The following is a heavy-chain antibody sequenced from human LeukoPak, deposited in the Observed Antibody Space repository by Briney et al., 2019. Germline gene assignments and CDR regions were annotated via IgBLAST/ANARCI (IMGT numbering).Heavy chain of an antibody. Sequence: PGGSLRLSCAASGFTFSDYNMRWIRQAPGKGLEWVLSISRSGSTKYYADSVNGRFTISRDNSKNTLYLQMNSLRAEDTAVYYCAKDTDGYNSEALDYWGQGTLVTVSS. CDR3: AKDTDGYNSEALDY. CDR2: ISRSGSTK. V-gene: IGHV3-11*01. CDR1: GFTFSDYN. D-gene: IGHD5-24*01. J-gene: IGHJ4*02.